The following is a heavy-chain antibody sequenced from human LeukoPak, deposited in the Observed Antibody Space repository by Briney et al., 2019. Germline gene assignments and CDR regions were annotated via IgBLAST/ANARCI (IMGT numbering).Heavy chain of an antibody. J-gene: IGHJ6*02. CDR2: RNPNSGRT. V-gene: IGHV1-8*01. D-gene: IGHD6-13*01. CDR1: GYTFTNYD. Sequence: GASVKVSCTASGYTFTNYDINWVRQATGQGLEWMGWRNPNSGRTGFAQKFQGRLTMTADTSISTAYMELSSLTSDDTAVYYCARGPVSTHGMDVWGQGTTVTVSS. CDR3: ARGPVSTHGMDV.